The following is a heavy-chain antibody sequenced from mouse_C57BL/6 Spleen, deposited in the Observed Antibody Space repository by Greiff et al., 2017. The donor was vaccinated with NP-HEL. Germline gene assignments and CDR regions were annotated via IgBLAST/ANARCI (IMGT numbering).Heavy chain of an antibody. V-gene: IGHV1-69*01. Sequence: QVQLQQPGAELVMPGASVKLSCKASGYTFTSYWMHWVKQRPGQGLEWIGEIDPSDSYTNYNQKFKGKSTLTVDKSSSTAYMQLSSLTSEDAAVYYCARWGCYYNFDYWGQGTTLTVSS. J-gene: IGHJ2*01. CDR3: ARWGCYYNFDY. D-gene: IGHD2-3*01. CDR1: GYTFTSYW. CDR2: IDPSDSYT.